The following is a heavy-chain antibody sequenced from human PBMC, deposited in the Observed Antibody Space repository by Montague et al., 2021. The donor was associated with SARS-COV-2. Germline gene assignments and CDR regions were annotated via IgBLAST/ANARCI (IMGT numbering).Heavy chain of an antibody. CDR2: IYYSGST. J-gene: IGHJ3*02. V-gene: IGHV4-39*01. CDR3: ARCQHCVCSSAYAI. CDR1: GASISSSGYY. D-gene: IGHD3-10*02. Sequence: SETLSLTCSVSGASISSSGYYWGWIRQPPGKGLEWIGSIYYSGSTYYDPSLKSRVTLSVDTSKNQFSLRLRSVTAADTAVYYCARCQHCVCSSAYAIWGQGTMVTVSS.